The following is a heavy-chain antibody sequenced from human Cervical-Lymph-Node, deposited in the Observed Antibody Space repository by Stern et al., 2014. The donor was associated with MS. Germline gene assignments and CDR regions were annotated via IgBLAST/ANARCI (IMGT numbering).Heavy chain of an antibody. J-gene: IGHJ4*02. V-gene: IGHV1-69*09. CDR3: ARLAVADTGY. D-gene: IGHD6-19*01. CDR2: IIPILGIA. CDR1: GGTFSSYT. Sequence: VHLVESGAEVKKPGSSVKVSCKASGGTFSSYTISWVRQAPGQGLEWMGRIIPILGIANYAQKFQGRVTITADKSTSTAYMELSSLRSEDTAVYYCARLAVADTGYWGQGTLVTVSS.